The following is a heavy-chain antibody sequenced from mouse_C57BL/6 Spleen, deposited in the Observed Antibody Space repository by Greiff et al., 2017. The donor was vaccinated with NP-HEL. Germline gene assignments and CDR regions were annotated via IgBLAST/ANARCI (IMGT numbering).Heavy chain of an antibody. J-gene: IGHJ3*01. CDR2: INPSSGYT. Sequence: VQVVESGAELARPGASVKMSCKASGYTFTSYTMHWVKQRPGQGLEWIGYINPSSGYTKYNQKFKDKATLTADKSSSTAYMQLSSLTSEDSAVYYCARSDDQAWFAYWGQGTLVTVSA. V-gene: IGHV1-4*01. CDR3: ARSDDQAWFAY. CDR1: GYTFTSYT.